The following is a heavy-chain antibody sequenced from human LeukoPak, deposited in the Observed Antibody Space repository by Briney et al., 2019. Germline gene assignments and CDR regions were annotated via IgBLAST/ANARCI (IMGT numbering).Heavy chain of an antibody. CDR2: ISWNSGNI. CDR3: AKDLQDSGWYYFKY. V-gene: IGHV3-9*01. J-gene: IGHJ4*02. D-gene: IGHD6-19*01. CDR1: GFTLDDYA. Sequence: GGSLRLSCAASGFTLDDYAMHWVRQAPGKGLEWVSGISWNSGNIAYADSVKGRFTISRDNAKNSLYLQMNRLRPEDTALYYCAKDLQDSGWYYFKYWGQGTLVTVSS.